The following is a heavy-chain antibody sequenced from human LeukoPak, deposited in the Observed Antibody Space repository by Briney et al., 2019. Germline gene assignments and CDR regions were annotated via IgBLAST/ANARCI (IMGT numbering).Heavy chain of an antibody. J-gene: IGHJ6*03. CDR3: AKGRALYYYYMDV. CDR1: GFTFSSYG. D-gene: IGHD5-24*01. Sequence: GGSLRLSCAASGFTFSSYGMHWVRQAPGKGLEWVAVISYDGSNKYYADSVKGRFTISRDNSKNTLYLQMNSLRAEDTAVYYCAKGRALYYYYMDVWGKGTTVTISS. V-gene: IGHV3-30*18. CDR2: ISYDGSNK.